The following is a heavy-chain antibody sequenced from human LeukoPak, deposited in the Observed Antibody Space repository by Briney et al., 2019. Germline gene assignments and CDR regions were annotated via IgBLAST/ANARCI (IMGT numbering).Heavy chain of an antibody. J-gene: IGHJ3*02. D-gene: IGHD4-17*01. CDR1: GYRFTSYW. CDR2: IYPGDSDT. CDR3: ARRNGLGGDYVSYDAFDI. Sequence: PGESLKISCKGSGYRFTSYWIGWVRQMPGKGLEWMGIIYPGDSDTRYSPSFQGQVTISADKSISTAYLQWSSLKASDTAMYYCARRNGLGGDYVSYDAFDIWGQGTMVTVSS. V-gene: IGHV5-51*01.